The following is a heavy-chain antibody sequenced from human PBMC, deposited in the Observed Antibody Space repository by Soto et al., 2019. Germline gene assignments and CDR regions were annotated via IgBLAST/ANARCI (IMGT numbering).Heavy chain of an antibody. J-gene: IGHJ4*02. CDR3: ARGRALDY. D-gene: IGHD3-10*01. Sequence: GGSLRLSCAASGFTFSAYWMSWVRQAPGKGLEWVANIPQDGSDKYYVDSVKGRFTISRDNAKNSLYLQMNSLRGEDTAVYYCARGRALDYWGEGTLVTVSS. CDR1: GFTFSAYW. CDR2: IPQDGSDK. V-gene: IGHV3-7*01.